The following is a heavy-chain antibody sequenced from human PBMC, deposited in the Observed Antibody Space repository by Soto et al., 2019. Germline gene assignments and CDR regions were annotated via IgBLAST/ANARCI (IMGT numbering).Heavy chain of an antibody. CDR1: GFSFSISP. CDR3: ARGAVAGAGIPTYYCGY. Sequence: GGSLRHSCADSGFSFSISPMHWIRQAPGKGPEWVALISDDGTNKFYADSLKGRFSISRDNAKKSVYLQVNSLRAEDTAVYYCARGAVAGAGIPTYYCGYWGHGTLVTAPQ. J-gene: IGHJ4*01. D-gene: IGHD6-13*01. V-gene: IGHV3-30-3*01. CDR2: ISDDGTNK.